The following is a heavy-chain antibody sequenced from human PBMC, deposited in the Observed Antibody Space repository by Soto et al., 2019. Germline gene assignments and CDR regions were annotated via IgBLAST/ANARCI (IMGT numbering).Heavy chain of an antibody. D-gene: IGHD5-12*01. CDR2: IDNRGRT. CDR3: SRNGVEARWGAINF. CDR1: GGFFSTNC. J-gene: IGHJ4*02. Sequence: QVQLQQWGAGLVKPSETLSLTCAVHGGFFSTNCWMWIRHPPGKGLEWIGEIDNRGRTNYHPYLKSRVTVALDTSKSQVSLKLTSVTAADKAVYYCSRNGVEARWGAINFWGQGTLVTVSS. V-gene: IGHV4-34*01.